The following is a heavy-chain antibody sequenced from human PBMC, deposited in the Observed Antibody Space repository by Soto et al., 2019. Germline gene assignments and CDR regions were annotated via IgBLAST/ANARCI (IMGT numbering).Heavy chain of an antibody. D-gene: IGHD2-15*01. CDR2: IYYSGST. J-gene: IGHJ5*02. CDR1: GGSISSYY. V-gene: IGHV4-59*01. Sequence: PSQTLPLTCTVSGGSISSYYWSFIRQPPGKGLECIWYIYYSGSTNYNPSLKSRVTISVDTSKNQFSLKLSSVTAPDTAVYYCVRDIVEGSGGDNRFDPWGQGTLVTVSS. CDR3: VRDIVEGSGGDNRFDP.